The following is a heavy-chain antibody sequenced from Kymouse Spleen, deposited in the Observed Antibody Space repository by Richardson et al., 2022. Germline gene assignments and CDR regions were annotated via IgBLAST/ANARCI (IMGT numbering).Heavy chain of an antibody. V-gene: IGHV4-34*01. CDR2: INHSGST. CDR3: ARRGPMVRGVINYGMDV. J-gene: IGHJ6*02. CDR1: GGSFSGYY. Sequence: QVQLQQWGAGLLKPSETLSLTCAVYGGSFSGYYWSWIRQPPGKGLEWIGEINHSGSTNYNPSLKSRVTISVDTSKNQFSLKLSSVTAADTAVYYCARRGPMVRGVINYGMDVWGQGTTVTVSS. D-gene: IGHD3-10*01.